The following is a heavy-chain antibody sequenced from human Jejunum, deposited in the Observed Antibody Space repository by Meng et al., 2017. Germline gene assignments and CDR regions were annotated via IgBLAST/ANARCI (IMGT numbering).Heavy chain of an antibody. CDR2: FTGTTNST. V-gene: IGHV3-23*01. Sequence: GGSLRLSCAVSGFTFSSTSMSWVRQAPGKGLVWISTFTGTTNSTYYADSVKGRFTISRDNSKNTLYLQMNSLRAEDTAVYYCAKLTSFWGRGTLVTVSS. D-gene: IGHD3-16*01. J-gene: IGHJ4*02. CDR3: AKLTSF. CDR1: GFTFSSTS.